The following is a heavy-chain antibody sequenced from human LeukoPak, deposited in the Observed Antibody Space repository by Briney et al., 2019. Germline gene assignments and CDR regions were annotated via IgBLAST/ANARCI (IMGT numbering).Heavy chain of an antibody. CDR2: ISSSGSTI. CDR3: AREGNLLRFLEESCYFDY. CDR1: GFTFSDYY. V-gene: IGHV3-11*04. J-gene: IGHJ4*02. Sequence: GGSLRLSCAASGFTFSDYYMSWIRQTPGKGLEWVSYISSSGSTIYYADSVKGRFTISRDNAKNSLYLQMNSLRAEDTAVYYCAREGNLLRFLEESCYFDYWGQGTLVTVSS. D-gene: IGHD3-3*01.